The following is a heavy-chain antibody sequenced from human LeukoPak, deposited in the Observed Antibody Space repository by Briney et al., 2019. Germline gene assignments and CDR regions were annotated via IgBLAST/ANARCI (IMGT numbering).Heavy chain of an antibody. CDR2: INPSGGST. CDR1: GYTFTSYY. Sequence: ASVKVSCKAAGYTFTSYYMHWVRQAPGQGLEWMGIINPSGGSTSYAQKFQGRVTMTRDTSTSTDYMELSSLRSEDTAVYYCARARPAAMGKGYNWFDPWGQGTLVTVSS. J-gene: IGHJ5*02. D-gene: IGHD5-18*01. CDR3: ARARPAAMGKGYNWFDP. V-gene: IGHV1-46*01.